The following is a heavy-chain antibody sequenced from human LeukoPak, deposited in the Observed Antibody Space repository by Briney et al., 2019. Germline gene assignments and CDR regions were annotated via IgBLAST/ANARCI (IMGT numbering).Heavy chain of an antibody. J-gene: IGHJ4*02. Sequence: GRSLRLSCAASGFTFISYTMHWVRQAPGKGLEWVAVISYDGSNKYYADSVKGRFTISRDNSKSTLYLQMNSLRAEDTAVYYCAREFYRAATSDYWGRGTLVTVSS. CDR1: GFTFISYT. CDR3: AREFYRAATSDY. V-gene: IGHV3-30-3*01. D-gene: IGHD2-15*01. CDR2: ISYDGSNK.